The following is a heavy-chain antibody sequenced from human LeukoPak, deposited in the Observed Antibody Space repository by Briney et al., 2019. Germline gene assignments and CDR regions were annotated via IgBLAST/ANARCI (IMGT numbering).Heavy chain of an antibody. CDR1: GFTFSTYG. CDR2: IWFDGSNK. CDR3: ARAVGPFDY. V-gene: IGHV3-33*01. J-gene: IGHJ4*02. Sequence: GRSLRLSCAASGFTFSTYGMHWVRQAPGRGLEWVAVIWFDGSNKYYGDPVKGRFTISRDNSKDTLYLQMNSLRAEDTAVYYCARAVGPFDYWGQGTLVTVST.